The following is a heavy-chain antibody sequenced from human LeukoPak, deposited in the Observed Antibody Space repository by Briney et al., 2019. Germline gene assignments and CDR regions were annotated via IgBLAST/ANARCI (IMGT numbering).Heavy chain of an antibody. CDR1: GYTFISYT. CDR2: INTNTGNP. J-gene: IGHJ3*02. CDR3: ARDGSGSYSAFDI. D-gene: IGHD3-10*01. Sequence: ASVKVSCKASGYTFISYTINWVRQAPGQGLEWMGWINTNTGNPTYAQGFTGRFVFSLDTSVSTAYLQISSLKAEDTAVYYCARDGSGSYSAFDIWGQGTMVTVSS. V-gene: IGHV7-4-1*02.